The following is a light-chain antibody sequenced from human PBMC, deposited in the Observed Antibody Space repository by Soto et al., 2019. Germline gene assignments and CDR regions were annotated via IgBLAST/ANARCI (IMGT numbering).Light chain of an antibody. J-gene: IGKJ1*01. CDR3: HQYHNWT. V-gene: IGKV3-15*01. Sequence: IVMTQSPATLSVSPGERATLSCRASQSVSSNLAWYQQKPGQAPRLLIYGASTRATGIPARFSGSGSGTEFTLTISSLQSEDFAVYSCHQYHNWTFGQGTKVDIK. CDR2: GAS. CDR1: QSVSSN.